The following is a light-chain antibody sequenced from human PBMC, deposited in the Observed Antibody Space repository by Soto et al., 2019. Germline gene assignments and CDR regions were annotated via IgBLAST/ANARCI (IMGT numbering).Light chain of an antibody. CDR3: QQYNNWWT. CDR2: SAS. V-gene: IGKV3-15*01. CDR1: QSVANS. Sequence: EIVMTQSPDTLSVSPGERATLSCRASQSVANSIAWYQQKPGQAPRLLIYSASTRATGIPARFSGSGSGTGFTLTISSLQSEEFAVYYWQQYNNWWTFGQGTKVDIK. J-gene: IGKJ1*01.